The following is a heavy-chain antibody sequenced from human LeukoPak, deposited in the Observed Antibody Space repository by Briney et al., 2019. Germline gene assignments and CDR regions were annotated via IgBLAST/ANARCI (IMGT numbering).Heavy chain of an antibody. CDR3: ARVWLISNDAFDI. D-gene: IGHD6-19*01. J-gene: IGHJ3*02. V-gene: IGHV3-74*01. Sequence: GGSLRLSCAASGFTFSSYWMHWVRQAPGKGLVWVSRINSDGSSTSYADSVKGRFTISRDNAKNTLYLQMHSLRAEDTAVYYCARVWLISNDAFDIWGQGTMVTVSS. CDR1: GFTFSSYW. CDR2: INSDGSST.